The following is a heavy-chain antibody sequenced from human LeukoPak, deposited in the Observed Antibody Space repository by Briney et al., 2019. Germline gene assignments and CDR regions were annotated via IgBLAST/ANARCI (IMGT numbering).Heavy chain of an antibody. CDR2: ISYTGST. V-gene: IGHV4-59*02. CDR1: GGSVSPYF. CDR3: ARDDYRGVTNFDP. J-gene: IGHJ5*02. Sequence: SETLSLTCTVSGGSVSPYFWSWMRQTPGKGLEWIGYISYTGSTNYNPALKSRVTISVDTSKNQFSLQLTSVTAADTAVYYCARDDYRGVTNFDPWGQGTLVTVSS. D-gene: IGHD3-10*01.